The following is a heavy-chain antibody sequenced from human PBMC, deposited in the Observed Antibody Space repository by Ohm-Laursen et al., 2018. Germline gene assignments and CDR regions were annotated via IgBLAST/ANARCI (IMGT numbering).Heavy chain of an antibody. J-gene: IGHJ6*02. CDR3: ARVGTIFGSYYYYGMDV. CDR1: GGPISSGGYY. Sequence: TLSLTCTVSGGPISSGGYYWSWIRQPPGKGLEWIGYIYYSGSTYYNPSLKSRVTISVDTSKNQFSLKLSSVTAADTAVYYCARVGTIFGSYYYYGMDVWGQGTTVTVSS. V-gene: IGHV4-31*03. CDR2: IYYSGST. D-gene: IGHD3-3*01.